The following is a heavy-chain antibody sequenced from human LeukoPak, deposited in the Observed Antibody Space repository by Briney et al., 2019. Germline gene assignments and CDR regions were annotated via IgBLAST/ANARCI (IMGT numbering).Heavy chain of an antibody. Sequence: SGTLSLTCAVSGGSISTNNWWHWVRQPPGKGLEWIGSIYSSVSTYYNPSLKSRVTISVDTSKNQFSLRLSSVTAADTALYYCAYSGSYGHLGYWGQGIPVTVSS. V-gene: IGHV4-4*02. D-gene: IGHD1-26*01. J-gene: IGHJ4*02. CDR3: AYSGSYGHLGY. CDR1: GGSISTNNW. CDR2: IYSSVST.